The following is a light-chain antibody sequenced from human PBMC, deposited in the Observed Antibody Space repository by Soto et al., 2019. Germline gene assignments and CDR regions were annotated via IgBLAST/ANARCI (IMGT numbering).Light chain of an antibody. Sequence: EIVLTQSPGTLSLSPGERAALSCRPSQSVSSSYLAWYQQKPGQAPRLLIYGASTRATGVPARFSGSGSGTDFTLTISSLQAEDVAVYYCQQFLYLPPTFGGGTKVDIK. CDR1: QSVSSSY. CDR2: GAS. V-gene: IGKV3-20*01. J-gene: IGKJ4*01. CDR3: QQFLYLPPT.